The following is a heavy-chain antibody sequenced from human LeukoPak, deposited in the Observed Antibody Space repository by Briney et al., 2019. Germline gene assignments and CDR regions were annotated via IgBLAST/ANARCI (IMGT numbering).Heavy chain of an antibody. CDR2: INPYNGNT. D-gene: IGHD3-22*01. CDR1: GYTFSGFY. CDR3: AREIGPDWYFDL. Sequence: ASVKVSCKASGYTFSGFYIHWVRQAPGQGLEWMGWINPYNGNTNYAQKLQGRVTMTTDTSTSTAYMELRSLRSDDTAVYYCAREIGPDWYFDLWGRGTLVTVSS. J-gene: IGHJ2*01. V-gene: IGHV1-18*04.